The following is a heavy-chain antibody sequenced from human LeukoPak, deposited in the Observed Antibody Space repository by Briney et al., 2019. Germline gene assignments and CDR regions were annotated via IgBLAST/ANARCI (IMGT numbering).Heavy chain of an antibody. CDR1: GASISNGAYS. D-gene: IGHD5-18*01. CDR3: ATEDTSMVYVV. J-gene: IGHJ4*02. Sequence: SQTLSLTCAVSGASISNGAYSWSWIRQPPGEGLEWIGYISPRGSTHSNPSLKSRVTLSIDTSKNQFSLMLSSVTAADTAVYYCATEDTSMVYVVWGQGTLVTVSS. CDR2: ISPRGST. V-gene: IGHV4-30-2*01.